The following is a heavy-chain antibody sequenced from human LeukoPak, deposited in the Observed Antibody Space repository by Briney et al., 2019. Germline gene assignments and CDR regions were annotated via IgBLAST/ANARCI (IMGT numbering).Heavy chain of an antibody. Sequence: ASVKVSCKASGGTFSSYAISWVRQAPGQGLEWMGGIIPIFGTANYAQKFQGRVTITADESTSTAYVELSSLRSEDTAVYYCARDQRFNYDSSGYEYNWFDPWGQGTLVTVSS. D-gene: IGHD3-22*01. CDR2: IIPIFGTA. J-gene: IGHJ5*02. V-gene: IGHV1-69*13. CDR1: GGTFSSYA. CDR3: ARDQRFNYDSSGYEYNWFDP.